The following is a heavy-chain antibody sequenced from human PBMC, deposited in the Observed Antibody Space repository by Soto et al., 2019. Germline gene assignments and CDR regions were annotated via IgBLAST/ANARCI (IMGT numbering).Heavy chain of an antibody. CDR3: ARALGGDYYYYGMDV. J-gene: IGHJ6*02. CDR2: IYHSGST. Sequence: PSETLSLTCAVSGGSISSGGYSWSWIRQPPGKGLEWIGYIYHSGSTYYNPSLKSRVTISVDRSKNQFPLKLSSVTAADTAVYYCARALGGDYYYYGMDVWGQGTTVTVSS. CDR1: GGSISSGGYS. D-gene: IGHD4-17*01. V-gene: IGHV4-30-2*01.